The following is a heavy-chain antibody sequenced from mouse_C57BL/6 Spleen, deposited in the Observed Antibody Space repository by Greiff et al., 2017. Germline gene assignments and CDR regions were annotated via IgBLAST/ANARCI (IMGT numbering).Heavy chain of an antibody. V-gene: IGHV1-55*01. J-gene: IGHJ2*01. CDR3: ARAYYSNYVRLYYFDY. CDR1: GYTFTSYW. CDR2: IYPGSGST. Sequence: QVQLQQPGAELVKPGASVKMSCKASGYTFTSYWITWVKQRPGQGLEWIGDIYPGSGSTNYNEKFKSKATLTVDTSSSTAYMQLSCLTSEDSAVYYCARAYYSNYVRLYYFDYWGQGTTLTVSS. D-gene: IGHD2-5*01.